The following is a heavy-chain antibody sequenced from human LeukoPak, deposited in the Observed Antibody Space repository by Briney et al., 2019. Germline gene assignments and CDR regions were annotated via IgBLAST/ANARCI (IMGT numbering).Heavy chain of an antibody. J-gene: IGHJ4*02. CDR3: ARRDGYISAIDY. CDR1: GGSISSYY. V-gene: IGHV4-59*01. D-gene: IGHD5-24*01. Sequence: PSETLSLTCTVSGGSISSYYWSWIRQPPGKGLEWIGYIYYSGSTNYNPSLKSRVTISVDTSKNQFSLKLSSVTAADTAVYYCARRDGYISAIDYRGQGTLVTVSS. CDR2: IYYSGST.